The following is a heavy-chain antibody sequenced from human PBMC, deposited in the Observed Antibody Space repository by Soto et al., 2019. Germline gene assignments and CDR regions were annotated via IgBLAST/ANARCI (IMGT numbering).Heavy chain of an antibody. J-gene: IGHJ4*02. Sequence: SETLSLTCTVSGGSISSYYWSWIRQPPGKGLEWIGYIYYSGSTNYNPSLKSRVTISVDTSKNQFSLKLSSVTAADTAVYYCARVAELSIVGATHLDYWGQGTLVTVSS. V-gene: IGHV4-59*01. CDR3: ARVAELSIVGATHLDY. CDR2: IYYSGST. CDR1: GGSISSYY. D-gene: IGHD1-26*01.